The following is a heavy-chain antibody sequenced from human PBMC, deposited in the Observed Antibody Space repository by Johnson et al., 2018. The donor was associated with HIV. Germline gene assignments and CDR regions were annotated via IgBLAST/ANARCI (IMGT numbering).Heavy chain of an antibody. D-gene: IGHD1-26*01. V-gene: IGHV3-7*05. CDR3: ARGVGATLVPNDAFDI. CDR2: IKQDVSEK. Sequence: VQLVESGGGLVQPGGSLRLSCAASGFTFSSYLMSWVRQAPGKGLEWVANIKQDVSEKYYVDSVKGRFTISRDNAKNSLYLQMNSLRAEDTAVYYCARGVGATLVPNDAFDIWSQGTMVTVSS. CDR1: GFTFSSYL. J-gene: IGHJ3*02.